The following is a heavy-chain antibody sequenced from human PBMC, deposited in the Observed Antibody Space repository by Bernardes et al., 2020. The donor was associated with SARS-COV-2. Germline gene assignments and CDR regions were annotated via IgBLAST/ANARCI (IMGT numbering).Heavy chain of an antibody. CDR2: ISGAGMYI. CDR3: AKGGVG. D-gene: IGHD1-26*01. J-gene: IGHJ4*02. CDR1: GFTVSNYL. V-gene: IGHV3-23*05. Sequence: GGYLSRSCAASGFTVSNYLFSWFRPAPGKGLEWVSSISGAGMYIYYGDSVRGRFTTSRDNSKNTLYLQMNSLRAEDTAVYYCAKGGVGWGQGTLVTVSS.